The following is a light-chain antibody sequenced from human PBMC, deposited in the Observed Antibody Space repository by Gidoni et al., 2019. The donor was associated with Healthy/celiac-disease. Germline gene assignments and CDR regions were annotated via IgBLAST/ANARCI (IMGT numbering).Light chain of an antibody. CDR1: SSNIGAGYD. CDR2: GNN. Sequence: QSVLTQPPLVSGAPGQRVTISCTGSSSNIGAGYDVHWYPQLPGTAPKLLIYGNNTRPAGVPDRFSGSKSGTSASLAITGLQAEDESDYYCQSYDSSLSGSVFGGGTKLTVL. J-gene: IGLJ2*01. V-gene: IGLV1-40*01. CDR3: QSYDSSLSGSV.